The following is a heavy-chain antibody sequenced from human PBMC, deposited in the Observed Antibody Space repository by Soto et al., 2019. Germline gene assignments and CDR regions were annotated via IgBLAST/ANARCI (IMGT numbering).Heavy chain of an antibody. V-gene: IGHV3-30*14. CDR2: ISVDGSST. Sequence: GGSLRISCTASGFSFSSYVMHWVRQGPGEGLEWVAGISVDGSSTHYADSVKGRFTISRDNSKNTLYLQMNSLRAEDTAVYYCASRVRIVLVPAAIELDNWGQGTLVTVSS. J-gene: IGHJ4*02. CDR3: ASRVRIVLVPAAIELDN. D-gene: IGHD2-2*01. CDR1: GFSFSSYV.